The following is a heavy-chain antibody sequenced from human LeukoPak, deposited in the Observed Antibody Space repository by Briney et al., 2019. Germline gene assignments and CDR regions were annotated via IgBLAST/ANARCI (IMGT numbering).Heavy chain of an antibody. Sequence: PSETLSLTCAVYGGSFSGYYWSWIRQPPGKGLEWIGEINHSGSTNYNPSLKRRVTISVDTSKNQFSLKLSSVTAADTAVYYCARISGWYYYYYYYMDVWGKGTTVTISS. J-gene: IGHJ6*03. CDR3: ARISGWYYYYYYYMDV. V-gene: IGHV4-34*01. CDR2: INHSGST. D-gene: IGHD6-19*01. CDR1: GGSFSGYY.